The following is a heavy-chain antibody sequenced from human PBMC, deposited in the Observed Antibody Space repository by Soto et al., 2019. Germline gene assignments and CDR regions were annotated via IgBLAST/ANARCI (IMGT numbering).Heavy chain of an antibody. Sequence: EVQLVESGGGLVQPGGSLRLSCAASGFTFSDPYMDWVRQAPGKGLEWVGRTRNKANSYTTEYAASVKGRFTISRDDSKSSLYLQMNSLKTDDTAVYYCARVALGSCGGTICSRFFGLWGRGTMVTVSS. CDR1: GFTFSDPY. D-gene: IGHD2-2*01. V-gene: IGHV3-72*01. J-gene: IGHJ2*01. CDR3: ARVALGSCGGTICSRFFGL. CDR2: TRNKANSYTT.